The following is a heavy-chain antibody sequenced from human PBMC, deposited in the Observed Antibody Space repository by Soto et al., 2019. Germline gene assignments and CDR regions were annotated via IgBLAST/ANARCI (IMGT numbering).Heavy chain of an antibody. CDR3: ARSMGSQNKNVGLRYFDY. J-gene: IGHJ4*02. CDR2: IYCGDSDT. D-gene: IGHD2-8*01. V-gene: IGHV5-51*01. Sequence: GESLKISCQGSGYSFTSYWIGWVRQMPGKGLEWMGIIYCGDSDTRYSPSFQGQVTISADKSISTAYLQWSSLKASDTAIYYCARSMGSQNKNVGLRYFDYWGQGTLVTVSS. CDR1: GYSFTSYW.